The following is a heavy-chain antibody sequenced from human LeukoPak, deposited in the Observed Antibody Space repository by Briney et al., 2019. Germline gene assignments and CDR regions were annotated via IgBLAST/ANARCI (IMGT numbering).Heavy chain of an antibody. CDR1: GYTLTELS. CDR3: ATSYYYDSSGYPHDAFDI. J-gene: IGHJ3*02. V-gene: IGHV1-24*01. D-gene: IGHD3-22*01. Sequence: ASVKVSCKVSGYTLTELSMHWVRQAPGKGLEWMGGFDPEDGETIYAQKFQGRVIMTEDTSTDTAYMELSSLRSEDTAVYYCATSYYYDSSGYPHDAFDIWGQGTMVTVSS. CDR2: FDPEDGET.